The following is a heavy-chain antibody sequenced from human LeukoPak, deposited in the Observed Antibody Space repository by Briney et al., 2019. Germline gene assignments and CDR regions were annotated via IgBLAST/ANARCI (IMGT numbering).Heavy chain of an antibody. J-gene: IGHJ3*02. Sequence: PGGSLRLSCAASGFSFSTHSLNWVRQAPGKGPEGISYISHINNDAHYGESVKGRFTISRDNAKNSLYLEMHTLRAEDTAMYYCVADGTGVLPGDAFDIWSQGTMVTVSA. V-gene: IGHV3-21*05. CDR1: GFSFSTHS. D-gene: IGHD1-1*01. CDR3: VADGTGVLPGDAFDI. CDR2: ISHINNDA.